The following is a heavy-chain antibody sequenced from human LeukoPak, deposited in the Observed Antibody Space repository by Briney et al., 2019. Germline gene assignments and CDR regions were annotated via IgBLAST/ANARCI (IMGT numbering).Heavy chain of an antibody. V-gene: IGHV4-39*07. Sequence: SETLSLTCTVSGGSIRSSYYYWGWIRQPPGKGLEWIGYIHHSGSTYFNPSLKSRVAISLDKSKNQFSLKLSSVTAADTAVYYCARARSSGWYGPYYFDYWGQGTLVTVSS. D-gene: IGHD6-19*01. J-gene: IGHJ4*02. CDR2: IHHSGST. CDR3: ARARSSGWYGPYYFDY. CDR1: GGSIRSSYYY.